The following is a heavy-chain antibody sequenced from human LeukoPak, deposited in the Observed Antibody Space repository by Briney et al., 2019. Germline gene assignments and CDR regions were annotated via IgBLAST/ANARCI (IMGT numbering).Heavy chain of an antibody. J-gene: IGHJ4*02. D-gene: IGHD6-19*01. CDR1: GYSFTSYW. Sequence: GESLKISCKGSGYSFTSYWIGWVRQMPGQRLEWMGIIYPGDSDTRYSPSFQGQVTISADKSISTAYLQWSSLKASDTAMYCCARARRIGSGWYGKDYWGQGTLVTVSS. CDR2: IYPGDSDT. V-gene: IGHV5-51*01. CDR3: ARARRIGSGWYGKDY.